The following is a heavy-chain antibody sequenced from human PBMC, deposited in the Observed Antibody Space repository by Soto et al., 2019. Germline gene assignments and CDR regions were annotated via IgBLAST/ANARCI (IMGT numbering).Heavy chain of an antibody. CDR2: MYFGGST. CDR1: GASISGFH. CDR3: ARQKHYYGSENHFDY. Sequence: SETLSLTCTVSGASISGFHWSWIRQPPGQGLEWIGYMYFGGSTNYNPSLKSRVTIAIDTSKNQFSLNLTSVTAADTAVYYCARQKHYYGSENHFDYWGQGTLVTVHS. J-gene: IGHJ4*02. V-gene: IGHV4-59*01. D-gene: IGHD3-10*01.